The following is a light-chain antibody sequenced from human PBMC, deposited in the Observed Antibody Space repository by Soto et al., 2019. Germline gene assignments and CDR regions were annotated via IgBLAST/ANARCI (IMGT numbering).Light chain of an antibody. V-gene: IGLV1-44*01. CDR2: SSN. CDR1: SSNIGSNN. Sequence: QSVLTQPPSASGPPGQRVTISCSGSSSNIGSNNVNWYQQLPGTAPKLLIYSSNQRPSGVPDRFSASKSGTSASLAISGLQSEDEADYCCAAWDDSLTGVVFGGGTKLTVL. CDR3: AAWDDSLTGVV. J-gene: IGLJ2*01.